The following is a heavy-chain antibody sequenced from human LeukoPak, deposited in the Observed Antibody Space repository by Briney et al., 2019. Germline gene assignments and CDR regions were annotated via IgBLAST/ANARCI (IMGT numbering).Heavy chain of an antibody. Sequence: PGGSLRLSCAASGFTFSSCAMNWVRQAPGTGVEWVSSISGSGDNTYYADSVKGRFTISRDNSKNMLYLQMNSLRGEDTALYYCAKDFYSGSYYYFDYWGQGTLVTVSS. CDR2: ISGSGDNT. D-gene: IGHD1-26*01. CDR3: AKDFYSGSYYYFDY. V-gene: IGHV3-23*01. CDR1: GFTFSSCA. J-gene: IGHJ4*02.